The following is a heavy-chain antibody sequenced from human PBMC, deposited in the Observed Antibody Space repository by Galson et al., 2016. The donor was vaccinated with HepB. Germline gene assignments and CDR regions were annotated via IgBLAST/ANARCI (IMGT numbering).Heavy chain of an antibody. CDR1: GYTLNTYN. D-gene: IGHD1-14*01. Sequence: SVKVSCKASGYTLNTYNMHWVRQAPGQGLEWMGIIKPSGGNTIYAQKFQDRITMTRDTSTSTVYMELISLRSEDTAVYYCARELDHSFYFDYWCRGTLLTVSS. V-gene: IGHV1-46*02. J-gene: IGHJ4*02. CDR2: IKPSGGNT. CDR3: ARELDHSFYFDY.